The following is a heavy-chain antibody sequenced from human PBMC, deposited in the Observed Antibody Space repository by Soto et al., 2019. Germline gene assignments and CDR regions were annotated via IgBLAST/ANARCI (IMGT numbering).Heavy chain of an antibody. CDR2: IYYRGTT. Sequence: PSETLSLTCTVSGGFISSGGYYWNWIRQHPGKGLEYIGHIYYRGTTYYNPSLRSRLTISVDTSKNQFSLNLSSVTAADTAVYYCARSIAAAGDDWFDPWGQGTLVTVS. D-gene: IGHD6-13*01. CDR1: GGFISSGGYY. J-gene: IGHJ5*02. CDR3: ARSIAAAGDDWFDP. V-gene: IGHV4-31*03.